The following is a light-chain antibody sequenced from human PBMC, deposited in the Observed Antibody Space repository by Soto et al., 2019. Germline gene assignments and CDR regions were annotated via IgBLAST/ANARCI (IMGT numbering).Light chain of an antibody. CDR1: QSVSIN. Sequence: SQSAAALSVTPGEGATLSCRASQSVSINLARCQQKPGQAPRLLIYGASTRATGIPARFSGSGSGTDFTLTISRLEPEDFAVYLCPQHGSSPWRFGQGTNVDIK. J-gene: IGKJ1*01. CDR2: GAS. V-gene: IGKV3-20*01. CDR3: PQHGSSPWR.